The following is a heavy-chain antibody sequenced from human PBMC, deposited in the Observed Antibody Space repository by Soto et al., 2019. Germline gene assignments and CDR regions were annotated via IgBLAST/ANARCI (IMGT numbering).Heavy chain of an antibody. J-gene: IGHJ4*02. D-gene: IGHD3-3*01. V-gene: IGHV4-61*01. CDR2: VYHTGRT. CDR3: ARDFAYFDS. Sequence: TLSLTCTVSGGSFKRGSYSWSWIRQPPGKGLEWIGYVYHTGRTSYNPSLKSRVSISMDTSKNQFSLNLDSVTAADTAVYFCARDFAYFDSWGQGTLVTVSS. CDR1: GGSFKRGSYS.